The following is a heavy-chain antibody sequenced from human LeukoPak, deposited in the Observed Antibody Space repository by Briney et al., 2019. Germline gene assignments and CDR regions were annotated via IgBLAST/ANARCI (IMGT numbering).Heavy chain of an antibody. CDR2: INHSGSP. Sequence: SETLSLTCAVYGGSFSGYYWSWIRQPPGTGLEWIGEINHSGSPNYNPSLKSRVTISVDTSKNQFSLKLSSVTAADTAVYYCASARRDYYYGMDVWGQGTTVTVSS. CDR3: ASARRDYYYGMDV. D-gene: IGHD6-6*01. V-gene: IGHV4-34*01. CDR1: GGSFSGYY. J-gene: IGHJ6*02.